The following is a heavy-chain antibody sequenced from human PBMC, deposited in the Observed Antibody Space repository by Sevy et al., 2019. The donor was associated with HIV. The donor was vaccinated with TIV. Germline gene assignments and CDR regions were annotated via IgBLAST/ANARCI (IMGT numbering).Heavy chain of an antibody. CDR3: ARGAIAAAGYFYGMDV. J-gene: IGHJ6*02. CDR2: RYHSGST. CDR1: GASITSSAW. V-gene: IGHV4-4*02. D-gene: IGHD6-13*01. Sequence: SETLSLTCAVSGASITSSAWWTWVRQPPGKGLEWIGKRYHSGSTTYNPSLKSRVTILVDDSKNQFSLHLKSVTAADTAVYYCARGAIAAAGYFYGMDVWGQGTTVTVSS.